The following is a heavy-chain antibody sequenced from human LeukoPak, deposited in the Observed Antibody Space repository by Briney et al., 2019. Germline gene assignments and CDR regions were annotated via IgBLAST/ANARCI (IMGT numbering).Heavy chain of an antibody. J-gene: IGHJ6*02. CDR3: ARDKAIVVVPAASSYYYYGMDV. Sequence: PGGSLRLSCAASGFTVSSNYMSWIRQAPGKGLEWVSYISSSGSTIYYADSVKGRFTISRDSAKNSLYLQMNSLRAEDTAVYYCARDKAIVVVPAASSYYYYGMDVWGQGTTVTVSS. V-gene: IGHV3-11*01. CDR1: GFTVSSNY. CDR2: ISSSGSTI. D-gene: IGHD2-2*01.